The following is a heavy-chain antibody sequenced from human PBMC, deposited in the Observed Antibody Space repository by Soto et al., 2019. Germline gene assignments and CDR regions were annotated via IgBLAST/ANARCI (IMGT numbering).Heavy chain of an antibody. V-gene: IGHV1-58*02. J-gene: IGHJ6*01. D-gene: IGHD3-3*01. CDR1: GFTFTSSA. Sequence: GATVKVSCKTSGFTFTSSAIQWVRQALGQRLEWIGWIVVGSDNTNYAQKFQERVTITRDLSTNTIYMDLSGLRSEDTAVYYCAASPPFWQNYYYSAMDVLGQVST. CDR3: AASPPFWQNYYYSAMDV. CDR2: IVVGSDNT.